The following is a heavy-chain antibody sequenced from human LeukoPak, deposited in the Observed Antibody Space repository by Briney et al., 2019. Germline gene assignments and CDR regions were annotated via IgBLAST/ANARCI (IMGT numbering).Heavy chain of an antibody. Sequence: KPSETLSLTCTVSGQSVSSSSYYWGWIRQPPGKGLEWIGSISYSGNTYYKPSLKSRVTISLDTSKTQFSLRLTSVTAADTAVYYCASQLGGTTFHWGQGALVTVSS. CDR1: GQSVSSSSYY. D-gene: IGHD1-1*01. CDR3: ASQLGGTTFH. J-gene: IGHJ1*01. CDR2: ISYSGNT. V-gene: IGHV4-39*07.